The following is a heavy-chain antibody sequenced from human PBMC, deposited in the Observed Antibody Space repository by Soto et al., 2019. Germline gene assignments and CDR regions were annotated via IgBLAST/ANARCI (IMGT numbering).Heavy chain of an antibody. CDR1: GGSISSYY. CDR3: ASLRAGPISGLDY. CDR2: IYYSGSS. V-gene: IGHV4-59*01. J-gene: IGHJ4*02. D-gene: IGHD5-12*01. Sequence: SETLSLTCTVSGGSISSYYWGWIRQPPGKGLEWFGYIYYSGSSNYNPSLKSRVTISVATSKNQFSLKVRSVTAADTAVYYCASLRAGPISGLDYWGQGTLVTVSS.